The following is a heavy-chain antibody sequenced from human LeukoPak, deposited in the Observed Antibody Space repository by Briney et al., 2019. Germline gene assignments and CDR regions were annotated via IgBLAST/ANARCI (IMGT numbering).Heavy chain of an antibody. V-gene: IGHV3-23*01. CDR1: GFIFNNFG. CDR3: AKGSSGYSADL. Sequence: PGGSLRLSCTASGFIFNNFGLMWVRQAPGKGLEWVSAISNDGGGTTYADFVKGRFTISRDNSKNTLFLQMNSLRAEDTALYYCAKGSSGYSADLWGQGTLVTVSS. CDR2: ISNDGGGT. J-gene: IGHJ5*02. D-gene: IGHD3-22*01.